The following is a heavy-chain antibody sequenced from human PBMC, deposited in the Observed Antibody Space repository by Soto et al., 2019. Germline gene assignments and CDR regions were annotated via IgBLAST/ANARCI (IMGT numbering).Heavy chain of an antibody. CDR3: AKDLMTTVTTRSGMGAFDI. CDR2: IGGSGGST. J-gene: IGHJ3*02. V-gene: IGHV3-23*01. D-gene: IGHD4-17*01. Sequence: EVQLLESGGGLVQPGGSLRLSCAASGFTFSSYAMSWVRQAPGKGLEWVSAIGGSGGSTYYEDSVKGRFITSRDNSKNKLYLQMNSLRAEDTAVYYCAKDLMTTVTTRSGMGAFDIWGRGTMVTVSS. CDR1: GFTFSSYA.